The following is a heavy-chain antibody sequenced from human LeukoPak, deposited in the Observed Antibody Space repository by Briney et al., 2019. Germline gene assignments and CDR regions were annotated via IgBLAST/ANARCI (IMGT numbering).Heavy chain of an antibody. J-gene: IGHJ4*02. CDR2: IYYSGCT. D-gene: IGHD6-6*01. CDR3: ARLGAARSLPYFDY. Sequence: SETLSLTCTVSGGSISSGGYYWSWIRQHPGKGLEWIGYIYYSGCTYYNPSLKSRVTISVDTSKNQFSLKLSSVTAADTAVYYCARLGAARSLPYFDYWGQGTLVTVSS. CDR1: GGSISSGGYY. V-gene: IGHV4-31*03.